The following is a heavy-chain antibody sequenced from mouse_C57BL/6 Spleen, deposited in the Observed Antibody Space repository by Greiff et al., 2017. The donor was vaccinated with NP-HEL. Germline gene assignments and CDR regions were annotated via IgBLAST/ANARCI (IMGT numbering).Heavy chain of an antibody. Sequence: EVKLMESGGGLVKPGGSLKLSCAASGFTFSDSGMHWVRQAPEKGLEWVAYISSGSSTIYYADTLKGRFTFPRDNAKNTLFLQMTSLRSEDTAMYYCAREGLLSQGYFDYWGQGTTLTVSS. V-gene: IGHV5-17*01. CDR3: AREGLLSQGYFDY. D-gene: IGHD1-1*01. J-gene: IGHJ2*01. CDR2: ISSGSSTI. CDR1: GFTFSDSG.